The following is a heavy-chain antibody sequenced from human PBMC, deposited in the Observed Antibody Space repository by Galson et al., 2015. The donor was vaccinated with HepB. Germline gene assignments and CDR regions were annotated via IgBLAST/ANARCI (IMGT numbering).Heavy chain of an antibody. V-gene: IGHV4-59*01. CDR3: ARDHSFIAELRNRYFDL. D-gene: IGHD6-13*01. CDR1: GGSISSYY. J-gene: IGHJ2*01. CDR2: IYYSGST. Sequence: SETLSLTCTVSGGSISSYYWSWIRQPPGKGLEWIGYIYYSGSTNYNPSLKSRVTISVDTSKNQFSLKLSSVTAADTAVYYCARDHSFIAELRNRYFDLWGRGTLVTVSS.